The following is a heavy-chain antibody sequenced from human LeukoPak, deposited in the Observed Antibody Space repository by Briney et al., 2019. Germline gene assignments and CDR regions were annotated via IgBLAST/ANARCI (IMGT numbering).Heavy chain of an antibody. CDR2: TRNNANSYTT. CDR3: ARERYYYDSSGYRDGFDV. CDR1: GFTFSSYS. V-gene: IGHV3-72*01. D-gene: IGHD3-22*01. J-gene: IGHJ3*01. Sequence: PGGSLRLSCAASGFTFSSYSMNWVRQAPGKGLEWVGRTRNNANSYTTEYAASVKGRFTISRDDSKKSLYLQMNSLKTEDTAVYYCARERYYYDSSGYRDGFDVWGQGTMVTVSS.